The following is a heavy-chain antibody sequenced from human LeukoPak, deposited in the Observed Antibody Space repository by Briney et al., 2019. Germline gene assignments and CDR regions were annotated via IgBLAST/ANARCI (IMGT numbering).Heavy chain of an antibody. CDR1: LGSISSYY. CDR2: IYTSGGA. V-gene: IGHV4-4*07. CDR3: ARAPSYNSARLDV. Sequence: ETLSLTCTVSLGSISSYYWTWVREPAGKGLECFGRIYTSGGANYNPSLNSRVTMSVDTSETRFSLKLTSVTAADTAVYYCARAPSYNSARLDVWRQGTTVTVSS. D-gene: IGHD1-1*01. J-gene: IGHJ6*02.